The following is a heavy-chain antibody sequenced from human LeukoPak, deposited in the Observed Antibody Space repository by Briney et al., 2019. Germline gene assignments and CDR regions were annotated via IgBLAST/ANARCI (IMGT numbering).Heavy chain of an antibody. CDR3: AKSIRFGDIFQRVPKYYYYMDV. D-gene: IGHD3-10*01. Sequence: GGSLRLSCAASGFTFITYAMSWVRQAPGKGLEWVSGIYSGGKIYQADSVKGRFTISRDNSKNTLYLQMNSVRAEDTAVYYCAKSIRFGDIFQRVPKYYYYMDVWGKGTTVTVSS. V-gene: IGHV3-23*05. CDR1: GFTFITYA. J-gene: IGHJ6*03. CDR2: IYSGGKI.